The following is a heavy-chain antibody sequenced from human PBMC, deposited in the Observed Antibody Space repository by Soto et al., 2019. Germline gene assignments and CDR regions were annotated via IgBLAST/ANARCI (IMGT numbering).Heavy chain of an antibody. CDR3: ARDGDYVFDY. D-gene: IGHD4-17*01. Sequence: SETLSLSCTVSGGSISSYYWSWIRQPPGKGLEWIGYIYYSGSTNYNPSLKSRVTISVDTSKNQFPLKLSSVTAADTAVYYCARDGDYVFDYWGQGTLVTVSS. V-gene: IGHV4-59*01. J-gene: IGHJ4*02. CDR2: IYYSGST. CDR1: GGSISSYY.